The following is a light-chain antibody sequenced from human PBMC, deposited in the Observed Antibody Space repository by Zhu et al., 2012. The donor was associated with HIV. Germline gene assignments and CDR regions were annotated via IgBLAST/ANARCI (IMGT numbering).Light chain of an antibody. CDR1: QTVSRNY. Sequence: GTLSCRASQTVSRNYLAWYQQKPGQAPRLLIYGASRRVTGIPDRFSGSGSGTDFTLTISRLEPEDFAVYYCQQYFRSPMTFGQGTKLEIK. J-gene: IGKJ1*01. V-gene: IGKV3-20*01. CDR2: GAS. CDR3: QQYFRSPMT.